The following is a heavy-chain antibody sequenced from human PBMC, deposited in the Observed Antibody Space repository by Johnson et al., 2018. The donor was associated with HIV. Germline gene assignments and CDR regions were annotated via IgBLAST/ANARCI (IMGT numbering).Heavy chain of an antibody. J-gene: IGHJ3*02. CDR3: ARDGAQQLARDAFDI. Sequence: VQLVESGGGLAQPGRSLRLSCAASGFTFSSYAMSWVRQAPGKGLEWVSAISGSGGSTYYADSVKGRFTISRDNSKNTLDLQMNSLRAEDTAVYYCARDGAQQLARDAFDIWGQGTMVTVSS. D-gene: IGHD6-13*01. V-gene: IGHV3-23*04. CDR1: GFTFSSYA. CDR2: ISGSGGST.